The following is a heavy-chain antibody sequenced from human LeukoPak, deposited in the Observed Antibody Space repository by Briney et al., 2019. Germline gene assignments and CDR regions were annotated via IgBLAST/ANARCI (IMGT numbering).Heavy chain of an antibody. CDR1: GITVSSDY. V-gene: IGHV3-66*02. Sequence: GGSLRLSCAASGITVSSDYMSWVRQAPGKGLEWLSVIYSSGSTYYSDSVKGRFTISRDNSKNTLYLQTSSLRPEDTAVYYCARGGGAYCGGDCYRNFDYWGQGTLVTVSS. D-gene: IGHD2-21*02. CDR3: ARGGGAYCGGDCYRNFDY. CDR2: IYSSGST. J-gene: IGHJ4*02.